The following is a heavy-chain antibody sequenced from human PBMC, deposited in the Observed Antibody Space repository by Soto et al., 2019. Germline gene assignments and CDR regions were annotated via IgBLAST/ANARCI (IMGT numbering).Heavy chain of an antibody. CDR3: ARHYPENRYCSGGSCYSFDP. J-gene: IGHJ5*02. V-gene: IGHV4-59*08. CDR1: GGSISSYY. D-gene: IGHD2-15*01. Sequence: SETLSLTCTVSGGSISSYYWSWIRQPPGKGLEWIGYIYYSGSTNYNPSLKSRVTISVDTSKNQFSLKLSSVTAADTAVYYCARHYPENRYCSGGSCYSFDPWGQGTLVTVSS. CDR2: IYYSGST.